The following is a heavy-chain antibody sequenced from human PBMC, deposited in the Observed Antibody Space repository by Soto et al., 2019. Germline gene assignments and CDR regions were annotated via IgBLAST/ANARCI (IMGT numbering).Heavy chain of an antibody. Sequence: GESLKISCETSGYSFTTYWVAWVRQMPGKGLELMGIIFPGDYDTKYTPSFQGQVTISADKSMKTVYLQWSSLKASDSGVYYCARSLSIDSDHYRIRAGWFDPWGQGTLVTVSS. D-gene: IGHD3-3*01. CDR1: GYSFTTYW. V-gene: IGHV5-51*01. CDR3: ARSLSIDSDHYRIRAGWFDP. CDR2: IFPGDYDT. J-gene: IGHJ5*02.